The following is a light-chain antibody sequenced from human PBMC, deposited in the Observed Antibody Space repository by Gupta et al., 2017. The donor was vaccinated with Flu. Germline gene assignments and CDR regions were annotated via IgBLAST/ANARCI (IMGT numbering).Light chain of an antibody. J-gene: IGKJ5*01. Sequence: EIVMTQSPATLSVSPGERATLSCRASQSVSSNLAWYQQKPGQAPRLLIYGASTRATGIPARFRGSGSGTEFTLTISSLQSEDFTVYYCQQYNNWPAITFGQGTRLEI. CDR1: QSVSSN. V-gene: IGKV3-15*01. CDR2: GAS. CDR3: QQYNNWPAIT.